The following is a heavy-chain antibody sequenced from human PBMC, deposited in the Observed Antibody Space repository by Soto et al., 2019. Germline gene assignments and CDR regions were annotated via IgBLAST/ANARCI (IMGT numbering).Heavy chain of an antibody. CDR2: IDQTGRT. Sequence: QVQLQQWGAGLLKPSETLSLTCAVSGESFSDYFWSWIRQPPGKGLEWIGEIDQTGRTNYNPSLKSRVIMSVDTSKNQFSLNLSSVTAADTAMYYCATYRKFFQIWGQGTKVTVSS. V-gene: IGHV4-34*01. CDR1: GESFSDYF. CDR3: ATYRKFFQI. J-gene: IGHJ3*02.